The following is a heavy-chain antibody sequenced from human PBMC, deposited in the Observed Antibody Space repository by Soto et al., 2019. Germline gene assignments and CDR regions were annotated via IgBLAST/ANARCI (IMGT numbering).Heavy chain of an antibody. D-gene: IGHD3-16*01. CDR2: IIPIFGTA. Sequence: GGPVKVSRQGSGGTFSRYSIRRGRQAPGQGLEWMGGIIPIFGTANYAQKFQGRVTITADESTSTAYMELSSLRSEDTAVYYCARGGDYGGPDAFDIWGQGTMVTVSS. J-gene: IGHJ3*02. CDR3: ARGGDYGGPDAFDI. V-gene: IGHV1-69*01. CDR1: GGTFSRYS.